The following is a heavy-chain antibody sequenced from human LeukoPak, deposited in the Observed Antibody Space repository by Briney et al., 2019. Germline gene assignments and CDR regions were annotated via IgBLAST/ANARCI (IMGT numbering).Heavy chain of an antibody. CDR2: IKQGGSDK. V-gene: IGHV3-7*01. CDR3: VREGRTLGY. J-gene: IGHJ4*02. Sequence: GGSLRLSCAGSGFTFSGYSLNWVRQAPGKGPECVANIKQGGSDKNYVDSVKGRFTISRDNAKNSLYLQMNSLRTEDTAVYYCVREGRTLGYWGQGTLVTVSS. CDR1: GFTFSGYS.